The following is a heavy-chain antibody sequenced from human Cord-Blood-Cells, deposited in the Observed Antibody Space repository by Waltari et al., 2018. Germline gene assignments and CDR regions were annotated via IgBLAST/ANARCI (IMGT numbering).Heavy chain of an antibody. CDR2: INHSGST. CDR3: ARVVYCSGGSCYSGWFDP. CDR1: GGSFSCYY. V-gene: IGHV4-34*01. Sequence: QVQLQQWGAGLLKPSETLSLTCDVYGGSFSCYYWSWIRQPPGKGLEWIGEINHSGSTNYNPSLKSRVTISVDTSKNQFSLKLSSVTAADTAVYYCARVVYCSGGSCYSGWFDPWGQGTLVTVSS. D-gene: IGHD2-15*01. J-gene: IGHJ5*02.